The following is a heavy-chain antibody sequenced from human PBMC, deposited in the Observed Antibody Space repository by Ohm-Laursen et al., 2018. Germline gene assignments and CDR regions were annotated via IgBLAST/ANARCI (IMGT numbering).Heavy chain of an antibody. J-gene: IGHJ4*02. CDR2: INHSGST. V-gene: IGHV4-34*01. CDR3: ARGRWVTPFDY. CDR1: GGSFRGYY. D-gene: IGHD2-21*02. Sequence: GTLSLTCAVYGGSFRGYYWNWVRQPPGKGLEWIGKINHSGSTNYNPSLKSRVTISVDASKNQFSLNLSSVTAADTAVYYCARGRWVTPFDYWGQGALVTVSS.